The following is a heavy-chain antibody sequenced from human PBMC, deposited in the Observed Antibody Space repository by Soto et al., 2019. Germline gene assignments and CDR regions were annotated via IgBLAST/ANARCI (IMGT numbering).Heavy chain of an antibody. CDR3: ARDSLYYDILTGHELKYYFDY. Sequence: GGSLRLSCAASGFTFSSYSMNWVRQAPGKGLEWASSNSSSSSYIYYADKVKGRFTISRDNAKNSLYLQMNSLRAEDTVVYYCARDSLYYDILTGHELKYYFDYWGQGTLVTVSS. CDR2: NSSSSSYI. CDR1: GFTFSSYS. D-gene: IGHD3-9*01. J-gene: IGHJ4*02. V-gene: IGHV3-21*01.